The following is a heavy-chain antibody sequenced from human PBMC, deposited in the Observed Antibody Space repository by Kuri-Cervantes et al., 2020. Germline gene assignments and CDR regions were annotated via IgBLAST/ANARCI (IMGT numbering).Heavy chain of an antibody. CDR3: ARAGRAGGSYGNY. CDR2: INHSGST. D-gene: IGHD5-18*01. CDR1: GWSFSGYY. J-gene: IGHJ4*02. V-gene: IGHV4-34*01. Sequence: ESLKISCAVYGWSFSGYYWSWIRQPPGKGLEWIGEINHSGSTNYNPSLKSRVTISVDKSKNQFSLKLSSVTAADTAVYYCARAGRAGGSYGNYWGQGTLVTVSS.